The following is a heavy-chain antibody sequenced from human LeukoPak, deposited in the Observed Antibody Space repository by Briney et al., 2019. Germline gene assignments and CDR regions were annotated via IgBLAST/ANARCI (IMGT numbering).Heavy chain of an antibody. J-gene: IGHJ5*02. CDR1: GGTFSSYA. CDR3: ARAYDSSGDWFDP. V-gene: IGHV1-69*06. CDR2: IIPIFGTA. Sequence: SVKVSCKASGGTFSSYAISWVRPAPGQGLEWMGRIIPIFGTANYAQKFQGRVTITADKSTSTAYMELSSLRSEDTAVYYCARAYDSSGDWFDPWGQGTLVTVTS. D-gene: IGHD3-22*01.